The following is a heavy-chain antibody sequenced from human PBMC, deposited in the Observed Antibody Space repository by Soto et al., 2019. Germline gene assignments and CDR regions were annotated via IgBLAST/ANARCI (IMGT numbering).Heavy chain of an antibody. CDR3: ARVHLTDTAESDAFDI. CDR2: IKQDGSEK. J-gene: IGHJ3*02. Sequence: EVQLVESGGGLVQPGGSLRLSCAASGFTFSSYWMSWVRQAPGKGLEWVANIKQDGSEKYYVDSVKGRFTISRDNAKNSLYLQMNSLRAEDTAVYYCARVHLTDTAESDAFDIWGQGTMVTVSS. CDR1: GFTFSSYW. V-gene: IGHV3-7*03. D-gene: IGHD5-18*01.